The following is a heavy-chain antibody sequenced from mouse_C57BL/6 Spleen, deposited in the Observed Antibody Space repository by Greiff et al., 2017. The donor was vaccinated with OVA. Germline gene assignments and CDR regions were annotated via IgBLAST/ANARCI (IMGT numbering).Heavy chain of an antibody. D-gene: IGHD1-1*01. CDR1: GYAFSSSW. CDR2: IYPGDGDT. J-gene: IGHJ2*01. V-gene: IGHV1-82*01. Sequence: VQVVESGPELVKPGASVKISCKASGYAFSSSWMNWVKQRPGKGLEWIGRIYPGDGDTNYNGKFKGKATLTADKSSSTAYMQLSSLTSEDSAVYFCARGDRSSPDYWGQGTTLTVSS. CDR3: ARGDRSSPDY.